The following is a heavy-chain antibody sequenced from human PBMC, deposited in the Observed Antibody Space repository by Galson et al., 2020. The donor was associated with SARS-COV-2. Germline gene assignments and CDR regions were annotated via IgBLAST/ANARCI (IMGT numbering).Heavy chain of an antibody. J-gene: IGHJ4*02. D-gene: IGHD2-21*02. CDR1: GFTFSNYA. Sequence: GESLKISCAASGFTFSNYAMDWVRQAPGKGLDWVSVISDSGDSIYYADSVKGRFTISRDNSRNILYLQMKSPRAKDTAIYYCAKSACRGGNCPLDYWGQGTLVTVSS. CDR3: AKSACRGGNCPLDY. CDR2: ISDSGDSI. V-gene: IGHV3-23*01.